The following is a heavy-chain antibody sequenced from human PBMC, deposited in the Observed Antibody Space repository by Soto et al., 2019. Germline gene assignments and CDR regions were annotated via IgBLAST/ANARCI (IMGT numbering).Heavy chain of an antibody. CDR3: ARDYNGYFDY. D-gene: IGHD2-8*01. CDR2: ISSSSSYT. J-gene: IGHJ4*02. V-gene: IGHV3-11*06. Sequence: QVQLVESGGGLVKPGGSLRLSCAASGFTFSDYYMSWIRQAPGKGLEWISYISSSSSYTNYADSVQGRFTISRDNAKNELYLQRNSLRVEETDVYYCARDYNGYFDYWGQGALVTVSS. CDR1: GFTFSDYY.